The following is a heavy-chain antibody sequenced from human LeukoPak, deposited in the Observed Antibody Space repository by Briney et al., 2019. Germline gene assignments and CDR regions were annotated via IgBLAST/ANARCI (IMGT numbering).Heavy chain of an antibody. J-gene: IGHJ4*02. CDR1: AFSFSDSS. D-gene: IGHD6-19*01. CDR2: IWYDGSNK. V-gene: IGHV3-33*08. CDR3: ARDRIHGVSSVPGY. Sequence: GGSLRLSCAASAFSFSDSSIHWVRQASGKGLEWVAVIWYDGSNKYYADSVKGRFTISRDNSKNTLYLQMNSLRAEDTAVYYCARDRIHGVSSVPGYWGQGTLVTVSS.